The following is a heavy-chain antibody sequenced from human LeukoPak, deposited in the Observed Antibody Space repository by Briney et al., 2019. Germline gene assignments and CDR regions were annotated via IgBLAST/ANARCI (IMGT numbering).Heavy chain of an antibody. V-gene: IGHV1-46*01. CDR3: ATEGVVVPAGAFDI. D-gene: IGHD2-2*01. CDR2: INPSGGST. Sequence: GASVKVSCKSSGYTFTCNYMHWVRQAPGQGLEWMGIINPSGGSTTYAQKFQGRVTMTEDTSTDTAYMELSSLRSEDTAVYYCATEGVVVPAGAFDIWGQGTMVTVSS. CDR1: GYTFTCNY. J-gene: IGHJ3*02.